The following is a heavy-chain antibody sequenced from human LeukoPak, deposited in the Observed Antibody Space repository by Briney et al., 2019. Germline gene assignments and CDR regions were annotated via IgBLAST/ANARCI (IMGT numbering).Heavy chain of an antibody. J-gene: IGHJ4*02. D-gene: IGHD3-10*01. V-gene: IGHV4-4*02. CDR2: TSQSGSM. CDR3: AARSSSGSPN. Sequence: PSGTQSLTCAVSGGSISSTKWWTWVRQPPGKGLEWIGETSQSGSMNYNPSLRSRATVSLDKSKNQFFLKLGSVTAADTAVYYCAARSSSGSPNWGQGTLVTVSS. CDR1: GGSISSTKW.